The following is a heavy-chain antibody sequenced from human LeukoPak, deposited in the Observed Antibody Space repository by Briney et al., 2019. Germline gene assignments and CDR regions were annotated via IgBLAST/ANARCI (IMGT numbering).Heavy chain of an antibody. D-gene: IGHD5-24*01. CDR1: GFIFGNAW. Sequence: PGGSLRLSCAASGFIFGNAWMNWVRQAPGKGLEWVGHIKSKIDGGTTEYAAPVKGRFTISRDDSKNTLYLQINSLKTEDTAVYYCTKERYWRDGYKTGYYYGMDVWGQGTTVTVS. CDR2: IKSKIDGGTT. CDR3: TKERYWRDGYKTGYYYGMDV. J-gene: IGHJ6*02. V-gene: IGHV3-15*07.